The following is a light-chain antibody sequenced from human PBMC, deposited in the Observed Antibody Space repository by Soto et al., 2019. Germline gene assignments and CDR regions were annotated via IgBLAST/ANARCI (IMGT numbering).Light chain of an antibody. Sequence: DIQMTQSPSSLSASVGDRVTITCRASQNIAFYLNWYQQKPGRAPKLLIYSASSFQSAVPSRFSGSGSGTAFTLTINSLHPEDFATYYCQHSYSTPLSYGPGTRVDIK. CDR1: QNIAFY. CDR3: QHSYSTPLS. V-gene: IGKV1-39*01. J-gene: IGKJ3*01. CDR2: SAS.